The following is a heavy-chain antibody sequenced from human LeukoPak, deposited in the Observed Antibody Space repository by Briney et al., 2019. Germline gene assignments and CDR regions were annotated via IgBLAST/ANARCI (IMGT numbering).Heavy chain of an antibody. CDR1: GDSVSSNSAA. Sequence: SQTLSLTCAISGDSVSSNSAAWNWIRQSPSRGLEWLGRTYYRSKWYNDYAVSVKSRITINPDTSKNQFSLKLSSVTAADTAVYYCARDRFLGYYGSGSYYNFDWFDPWGQGTLVTVSS. D-gene: IGHD3-10*01. CDR2: TYYRSKWYN. CDR3: ARDRFLGYYGSGSYYNFDWFDP. V-gene: IGHV6-1*01. J-gene: IGHJ5*02.